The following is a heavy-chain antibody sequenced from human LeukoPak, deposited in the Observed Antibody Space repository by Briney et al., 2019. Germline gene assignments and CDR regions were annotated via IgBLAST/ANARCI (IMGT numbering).Heavy chain of an antibody. CDR3: ARSSGYYFEYFHH. V-gene: IGHV4-39*01. Sequence: SETLSLTCTVSGGSISSSNSYWGWIRQPPGKGLEWIGSIYYSGSTSYYSGSTYYNPSLKSRGTISVDTSKNQFSLKLSSVTAADTALSYCARSSGYYFEYFHHWGQGTLVTVSS. CDR1: GGSISSSNSY. CDR2: IYYSGSTSYYSGST. J-gene: IGHJ1*01. D-gene: IGHD3-22*01.